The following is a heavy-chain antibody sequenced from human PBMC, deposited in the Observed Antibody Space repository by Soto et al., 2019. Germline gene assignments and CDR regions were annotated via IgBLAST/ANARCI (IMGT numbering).Heavy chain of an antibody. D-gene: IGHD1-1*01. J-gene: IGHJ5*02. CDR3: AKSLNINWKNWFDP. CDR2: IRNSGSMT. Sequence: PGGSLRLSCAAFGLTLSTSSMNWVRQAPGKGLEWISIIRNSGSMTDYADSVRGRFTISRDNSKNTLYLQMNSLRAEDTALYYCAKSLNINWKNWFDPWGQGTLVTVSS. V-gene: IGHV3-23*01. CDR1: GLTLSTSS.